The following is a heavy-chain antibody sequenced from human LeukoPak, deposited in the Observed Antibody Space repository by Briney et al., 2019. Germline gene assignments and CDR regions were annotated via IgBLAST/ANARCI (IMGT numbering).Heavy chain of an antibody. J-gene: IGHJ5*02. Sequence: GGSLRLSCAASGFTFSSYSMNWVRQAPGKGLGWVSSISSSSSYIYYADSVKGRFTISRDNAKNSLYLQMNSLRAEDTAVYYCARGANPSDVLLWFGESPDWFDPWGQGTLVTVSS. CDR2: ISSSSSYI. V-gene: IGHV3-21*01. D-gene: IGHD3-10*01. CDR3: ARGANPSDVLLWFGESPDWFDP. CDR1: GFTFSSYS.